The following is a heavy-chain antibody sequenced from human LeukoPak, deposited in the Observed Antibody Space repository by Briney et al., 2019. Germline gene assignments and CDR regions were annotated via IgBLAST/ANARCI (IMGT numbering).Heavy chain of an antibody. D-gene: IGHD1-1*01. J-gene: IGHJ6*02. V-gene: IGHV3-7*01. CDR2: INQDGSEE. Sequence: GRSLRLSCAASEFMLSDYWMSWVRQAPGKGPGWVASINQDGSEEYYADSVKGRFTVSRDNAKNSLFLQMNNLRVEDTAIYYCATYDNWVAGDVWGQGTTVSVSS. CDR1: EFMLSDYW. CDR3: ATYDNWVAGDV.